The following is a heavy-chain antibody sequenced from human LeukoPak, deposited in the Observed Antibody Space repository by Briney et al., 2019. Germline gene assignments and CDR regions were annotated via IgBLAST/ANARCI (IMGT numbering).Heavy chain of an antibody. J-gene: IGHJ4*02. CDR2: IGSSGSYI. CDR1: GFTFSSYS. V-gene: IGHV3-21*01. CDR3: ARDVYCSSTSCSHHFDY. D-gene: IGHD2-2*01. Sequence: GGSLRLSCAASGFTFSSYSLNWVRQAPGKGLELVSSIGSSGSYIYYADSVKGRFTISRDNAENSLYLQMNSLRAEDTAVYYCARDVYCSSTSCSHHFDYWGQGTLVTVSS.